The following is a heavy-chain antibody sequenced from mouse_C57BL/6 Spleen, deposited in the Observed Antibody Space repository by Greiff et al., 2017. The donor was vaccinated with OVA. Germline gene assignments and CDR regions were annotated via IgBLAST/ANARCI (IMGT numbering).Heavy chain of an antibody. CDR1: GYTFTSYW. CDR3: ARGLYYYGSSVYAMDY. D-gene: IGHD1-1*01. Sequence: QVQLQQPGAELVRPGSSVKLSCKASGYTFTSYWMHWVKQRPIQGLEWIGNIDPSDSETHYNQKFKDKATLTVDKSSSNAYMQLSSLTSEDSAVYYCARGLYYYGSSVYAMDYWGQGTSVTVSS. J-gene: IGHJ4*01. V-gene: IGHV1-52*01. CDR2: IDPSDSET.